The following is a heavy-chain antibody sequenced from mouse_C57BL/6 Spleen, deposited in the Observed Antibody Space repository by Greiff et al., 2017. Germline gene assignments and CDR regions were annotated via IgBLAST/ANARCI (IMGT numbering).Heavy chain of an antibody. V-gene: IGHV1-52*01. CDR1: GYTFTSYW. CDR2: IDPSDSET. CDR3: ARTGYYGSKGYFDV. Sequence: QVQLKQPGAELVRPGSSVKLSCKASGYTFTSYWMHWVKQRPIQGLEWIGNIDPSDSETHYNQKFKDKATLTVDKSSSTAYMQLSSLTSEDSAVYYCARTGYYGSKGYFDVWGTGTTVTVSS. J-gene: IGHJ1*03. D-gene: IGHD1-1*01.